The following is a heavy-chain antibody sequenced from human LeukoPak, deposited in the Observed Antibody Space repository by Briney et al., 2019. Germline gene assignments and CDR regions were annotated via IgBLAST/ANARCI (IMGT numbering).Heavy chain of an antibody. CDR3: ARDHRLGSSSWYWFDP. J-gene: IGHJ5*02. D-gene: IGHD6-13*01. CDR2: ISSSSSYI. CDR1: GFTFSSYS. Sequence: GGSLRLSCAASGFTFSSYSMNWVRQAPGKGLEWVSSISSSSSYIYYADSVKGRFTISRDNAKNSLYLQMNSLRAEDTAVYYCARDHRLGSSSWYWFDPWGQGTLVTVSS. V-gene: IGHV3-21*01.